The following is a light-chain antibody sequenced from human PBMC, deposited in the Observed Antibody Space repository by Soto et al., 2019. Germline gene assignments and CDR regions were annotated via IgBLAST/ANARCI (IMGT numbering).Light chain of an antibody. V-gene: IGKV3-11*01. J-gene: IGKJ2*01. CDR2: DAS. Sequence: EIVLTQSPATLSLSPGERATLSCKASQSVSSSLAWYQQKPGQAPRLLIYDASNRATGIPARFSGSGSGTDFTLTISSLEPEDFAVYYGQQHNNREYTFGQGTKLEIK. CDR3: QQHNNREYT. CDR1: QSVSSS.